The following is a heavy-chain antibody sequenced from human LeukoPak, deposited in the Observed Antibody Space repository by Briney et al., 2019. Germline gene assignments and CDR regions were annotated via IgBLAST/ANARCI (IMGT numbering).Heavy chain of an antibody. Sequence: ASVKVSCKASGYTFTGYYMHWVRQAPGQGLEWMGWINPNSGGTNYAQKFQGRVTMTRDTSISTAYMELSRLRSDDTAVYYCARGNTVTSNNFDYWGQGTLVTVSS. CDR1: GYTFTGYY. J-gene: IGHJ4*02. CDR2: INPNSGGT. D-gene: IGHD4-11*01. V-gene: IGHV1-2*02. CDR3: ARGNTVTSNNFDY.